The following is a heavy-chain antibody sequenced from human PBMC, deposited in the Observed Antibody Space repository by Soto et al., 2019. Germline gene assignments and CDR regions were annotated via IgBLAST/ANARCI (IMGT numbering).Heavy chain of an antibody. D-gene: IGHD3-10*01. CDR2: IYYSGST. CDR1: GGSISSSSYY. V-gene: IGHV4-39*01. J-gene: IGHJ6*03. Sequence: QLQLQESGPGLVKPSETLSLTCTVSGGSISSSSYYWGWIRQPPGKGLEWIGSIYYSGSTYYKPSLKSRVTISVDTSKNQFSLKLSSVTAADTAVYYCARLFGRGSYYYYYYMDVWGKGTTVTVSS. CDR3: ARLFGRGSYYYYYYMDV.